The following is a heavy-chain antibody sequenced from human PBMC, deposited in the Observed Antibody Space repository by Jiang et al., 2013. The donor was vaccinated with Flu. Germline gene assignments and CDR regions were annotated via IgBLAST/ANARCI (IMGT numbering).Heavy chain of an antibody. CDR2: IIPILGIA. CDR3: ASSAPDCGGDCYSEYFQH. V-gene: IGHV1-69*04. D-gene: IGHD2-21*02. J-gene: IGHJ1*01. CDR1: GGTFSSYA. Sequence: GAEVKKPGSSVKVSCKASGGTFSSYAISWVRQAPGQGLEWMGRIIPILGIANYAQKFQGRVTITADKSTSTAYMELSSLRSEDTAVYYCASSAPDCGGDCYSEYFQHWGQGTLVTVSS.